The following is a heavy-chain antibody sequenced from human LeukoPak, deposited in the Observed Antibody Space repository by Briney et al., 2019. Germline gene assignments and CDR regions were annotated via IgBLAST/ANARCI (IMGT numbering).Heavy chain of an antibody. CDR3: ARHGVTMVRGVIITSDWFDP. CDR1: GGSFSGYY. CDR2: INHSGST. Sequence: SGTLSLTCAVYGGSFSGYYWSWIRQPPGKGLEWIGEINHSGSTNYNPSLKSRVTISVDTSKNQFSLKLSSVTAADTAVYYCARHGVTMVRGVIITSDWFDPWGQGTLVTVSS. J-gene: IGHJ5*02. V-gene: IGHV4-34*01. D-gene: IGHD3-10*01.